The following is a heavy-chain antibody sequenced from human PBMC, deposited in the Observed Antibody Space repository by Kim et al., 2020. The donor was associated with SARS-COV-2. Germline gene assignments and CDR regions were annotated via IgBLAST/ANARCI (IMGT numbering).Heavy chain of an antibody. Sequence: GESLKISCKGSGYSFTSYWISWVRQMPGKGLEWMGRIDPSDSYTNYSPSFQGHVTISADKSISTAYLQWSSLKASDTAMYYCARHLTYYDFWSGNYKAWYFDLWGRGTLVTVSS. J-gene: IGHJ2*01. CDR3: ARHLTYYDFWSGNYKAWYFDL. D-gene: IGHD3-3*01. CDR2: IDPSDSYT. CDR1: GYSFTSYW. V-gene: IGHV5-10-1*01.